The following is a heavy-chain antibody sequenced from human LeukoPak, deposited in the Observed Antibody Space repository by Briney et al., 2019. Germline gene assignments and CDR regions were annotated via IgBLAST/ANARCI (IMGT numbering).Heavy chain of an antibody. V-gene: IGHV4-4*02. CDR3: ASRERTGSQVNY. J-gene: IGHJ4*02. D-gene: IGHD1-1*01. CDR2: FYHNGSA. Sequence: SETLSLTCAVSGVSISSGLWWSWVRQPPGKGLEWVGEFYHNGSANYNPSLTSRVTISLDKSNNQFSLWLSSVTAADTAVYHCASRERTGSQVNYWGQGTLVTVSS. CDR1: GVSISSGLW.